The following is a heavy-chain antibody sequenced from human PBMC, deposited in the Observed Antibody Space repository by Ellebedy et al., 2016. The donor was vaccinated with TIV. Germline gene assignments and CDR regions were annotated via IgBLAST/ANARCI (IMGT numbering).Heavy chain of an antibody. D-gene: IGHD3-22*01. CDR2: ISGSGGST. V-gene: IGHV3-23*01. CDR3: AKVSPPNRSGYIDL. J-gene: IGHJ2*01. CDR1: GFTFSSYA. Sequence: GGSLRLXXAASGFTFSSYAMSWVRQAPGKGLEWVSAISGSGGSTYYADSVKGRFTISRDNSKNTLYLQMNSLRAEDTAVYYCAKVSPPNRSGYIDLWGRGTLVTVSS.